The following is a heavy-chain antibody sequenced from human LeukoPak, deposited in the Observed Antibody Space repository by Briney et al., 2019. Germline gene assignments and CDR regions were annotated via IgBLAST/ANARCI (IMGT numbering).Heavy chain of an antibody. CDR2: IIPIFGTA. J-gene: IGHJ5*02. V-gene: IGHV1-69*13. CDR1: GGTFSSYA. CDR3: ARGQLERLWWFDP. Sequence: GASVKVSCKASGGTFSSYAISWVRQAPGQGLEWMGGIIPIFGTANYAQKFQGRVTITADESTSTAYMELSSLRPEDTAVYYCARGQLERLWWFDPWGQGTLVTVSS. D-gene: IGHD1-1*01.